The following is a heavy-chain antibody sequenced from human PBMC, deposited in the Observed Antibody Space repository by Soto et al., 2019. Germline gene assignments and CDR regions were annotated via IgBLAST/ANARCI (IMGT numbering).Heavy chain of an antibody. CDR1: GGTFSSYT. Sequence: GASVKVSCKASGGTFSSYTISWVRQAPGQGLEWMGRIIPILGIANYAQKFQGRVTITADKSTGTAYMELSSLRSEDTAVYYCAGGPGYFDWVAGYYYGMDVWGQGTTVTVSS. CDR2: IIPILGIA. D-gene: IGHD3-9*01. CDR3: AGGPGYFDWVAGYYYGMDV. V-gene: IGHV1-69*02. J-gene: IGHJ6*02.